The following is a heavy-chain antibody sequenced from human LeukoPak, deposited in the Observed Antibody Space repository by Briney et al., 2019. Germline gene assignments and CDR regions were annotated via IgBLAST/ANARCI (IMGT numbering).Heavy chain of an antibody. CDR1: GGSISSSDYY. D-gene: IGHD6-13*01. Sequence: SETLSLTCTVSGGSISSSDYYWGWHRQPPGKEREWFGSIYYRGRTYDNPSLKSRVIITVNTSKNQFSLKLSSVTAADTAVYYCARQYSSTWSSMHFDYWGQGTLVTVSS. CDR2: IYYRGRT. CDR3: ARQYSSTWSSMHFDY. V-gene: IGHV4-39*01. J-gene: IGHJ4*02.